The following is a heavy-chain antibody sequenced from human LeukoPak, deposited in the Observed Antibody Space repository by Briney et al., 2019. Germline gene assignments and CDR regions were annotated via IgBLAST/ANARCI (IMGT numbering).Heavy chain of an antibody. V-gene: IGHV1-18*01. CDR3: ARENYDILTGFPSPYGMDV. CDR1: GYTFTSYG. J-gene: IGHJ6*02. CDR2: ISAYNGNT. Sequence: ASVKVSCKASGYTFTSYGISWVRQAPGQGLEWMGWISAYNGNTNYAQKLQGRVTMTTDKSTSTAYMELRSLRSDDTAVYYCARENYDILTGFPSPYGMDVWGQGTTVTVSS. D-gene: IGHD3-9*01.